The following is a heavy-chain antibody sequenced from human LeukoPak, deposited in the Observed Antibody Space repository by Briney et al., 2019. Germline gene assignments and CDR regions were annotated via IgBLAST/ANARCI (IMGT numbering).Heavy chain of an antibody. CDR2: IYYSGST. D-gene: IGHD2-21*02. V-gene: IGHV4-59*01. Sequence: SETLSLTCTVSGGSISSYYWSWIRQPPGKGLEWIGYIYYSGSTNYNPSLKSRRVTISVDTSKNQFSLKLSSVTAADTAVYYCARATVVTYSRRFDYWGQGTLVTVSS. CDR1: GGSISSYY. J-gene: IGHJ4*02. CDR3: ARATVVTYSRRFDY.